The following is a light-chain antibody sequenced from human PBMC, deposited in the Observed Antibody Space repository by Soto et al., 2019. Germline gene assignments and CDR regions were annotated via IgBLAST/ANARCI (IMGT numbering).Light chain of an antibody. V-gene: IGKV3D-11*01. CDR2: GAF. J-gene: IGKJ1*01. CDR1: PGVXNF. CDR3: QQYGSTNPT. Sequence: ISLTQYASPLSFSPGERATLSCRTSPGVXNFLGWYQQKPGEAPRLLXAGAFNSANGIPASLSGSGSGTDFTRTISSRNPDDCVLYYFQQYGSTNPTFGDGTKVDIK.